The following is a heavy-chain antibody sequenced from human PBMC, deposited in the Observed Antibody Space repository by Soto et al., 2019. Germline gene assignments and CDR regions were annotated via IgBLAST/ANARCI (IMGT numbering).Heavy chain of an antibody. V-gene: IGHV1-3*01. CDR1: GYTFTSYA. D-gene: IGHD2-2*01. CDR3: AREWGYWDIVVVPAAYGMDV. J-gene: IGHJ6*02. CDR2: INAGNGNT. Sequence: ASVKVSCKASGYTFTSYAMHWVRQAPGQRLEWMGWINAGNGNTKYSQKFQGRVTITRDTSASTAYMELSSLRSEDTAVYYCAREWGYWDIVVVPAAYGMDVWGQGTTATVSS.